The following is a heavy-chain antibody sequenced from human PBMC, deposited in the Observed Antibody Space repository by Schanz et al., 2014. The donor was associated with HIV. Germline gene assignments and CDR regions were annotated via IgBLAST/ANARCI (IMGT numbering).Heavy chain of an antibody. CDR1: GYSFTGYY. Sequence: QVQLVQSGPEVKRPGASVTVSCKASGYSFTGYYIHWVRQAPGQGLEWMGWINPTNGKTFYTQKFRGRGTMTRDTSVNTASMEVSRLMSDDTAVYYCARNQYQMLPFDCWGQGTLVTVSS. CDR3: ARNQYQMLPFDC. V-gene: IGHV1-2*02. J-gene: IGHJ4*02. D-gene: IGHD2-15*01. CDR2: INPTNGKT.